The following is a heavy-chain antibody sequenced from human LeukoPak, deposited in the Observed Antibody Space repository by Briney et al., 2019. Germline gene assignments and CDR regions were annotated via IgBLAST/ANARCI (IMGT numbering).Heavy chain of an antibody. CDR1: GFTFSSYA. D-gene: IGHD2-15*01. Sequence: GGSLRLSCAASGFTFSSYAMSWVRQAPGKGLGWVSAISGSGGSTYYADSVKGRFTISRDNSKNTLYLKMNSLRAEDTAVYYCAKVRSIGYFDYWGQGTLVTVSS. CDR3: AKVRSIGYFDY. V-gene: IGHV3-23*01. CDR2: ISGSGGST. J-gene: IGHJ4*02.